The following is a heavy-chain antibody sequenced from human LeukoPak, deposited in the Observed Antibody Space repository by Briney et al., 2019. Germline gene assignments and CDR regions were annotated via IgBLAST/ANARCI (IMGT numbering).Heavy chain of an antibody. CDR3: AKAQSSKYYYFGMDV. Sequence: PGGSLRLSCAASGLIFSNYAMSWVRQAPGKGLEWVSAIGGSGDSTYYADSVKGRFTISRDNSKNTLYVQMNCLGAEDTAVYYCAKAQSSKYYYFGMDVWGQGTTVTVSS. V-gene: IGHV3-23*01. CDR1: GLIFSNYA. J-gene: IGHJ6*02. CDR2: IGGSGDST. D-gene: IGHD6-13*01.